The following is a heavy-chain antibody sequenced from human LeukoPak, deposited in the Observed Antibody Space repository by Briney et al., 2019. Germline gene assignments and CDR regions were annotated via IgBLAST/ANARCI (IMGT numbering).Heavy chain of an antibody. D-gene: IGHD2-2*01. CDR1: GFTFSSYA. V-gene: IGHV3-23*01. Sequence: PGGSLRLSCAASGFTFSSYAMSWVRQAPGKGLEWVSAISGSGGSTYYADSVKGRFTISRDNSKNTLYLQMNSLRAEDTAVYYCARDLKYCSSTSCYRIYYYYGMDVWGQGTTVTVSS. CDR2: ISGSGGST. CDR3: ARDLKYCSSTSCYRIYYYYGMDV. J-gene: IGHJ6*02.